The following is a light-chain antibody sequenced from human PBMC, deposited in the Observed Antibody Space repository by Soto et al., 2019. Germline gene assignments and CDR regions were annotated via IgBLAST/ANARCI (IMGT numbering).Light chain of an antibody. Sequence: AIQMTQSPSSLSASVGDRVTITCRASQGIRSDLGWYQQKPGKAPKLLIYAASLLQTGVPSRFRGSGSGTDFTLTISSLQHEDFATYFCLQHYIYPWTFGQGTKVDIK. V-gene: IGKV1-6*01. CDR2: AAS. CDR1: QGIRSD. J-gene: IGKJ1*01. CDR3: LQHYIYPWT.